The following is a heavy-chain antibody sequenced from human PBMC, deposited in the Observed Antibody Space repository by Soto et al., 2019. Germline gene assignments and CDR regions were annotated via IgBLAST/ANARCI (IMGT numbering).Heavy chain of an antibody. CDR3: ARPFSYYDSSGFEAFDI. V-gene: IGHV3-7*01. Sequence: GGSLRLSCAASGFTFSSYWMSWVHQAPGKGLEWVANIKQDGSEKYYVDSVKGRFTISRDNAKNSLYLQMNSLRAEDTAVYYCARPFSYYDSSGFEAFDIWGQGTMVTVSS. D-gene: IGHD3-22*01. CDR1: GFTFSSYW. J-gene: IGHJ3*02. CDR2: IKQDGSEK.